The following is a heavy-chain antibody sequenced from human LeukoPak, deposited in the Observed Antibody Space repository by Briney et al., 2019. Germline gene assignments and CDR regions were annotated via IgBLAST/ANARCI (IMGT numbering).Heavy chain of an antibody. CDR2: IRYDGSNK. D-gene: IGHD6-13*01. Sequence: GGSLRLSCAASRFTFSTYWMSWVRQAPGRGLEWVAFIRYDGSNKYYADSVKGRFTISRDNSKNTLYLQMNSLRAEDTAVYYCAKDPRIAAAGPYYFDYWGQGTLVTVSS. V-gene: IGHV3-30*02. CDR3: AKDPRIAAAGPYYFDY. J-gene: IGHJ4*02. CDR1: RFTFSTYW.